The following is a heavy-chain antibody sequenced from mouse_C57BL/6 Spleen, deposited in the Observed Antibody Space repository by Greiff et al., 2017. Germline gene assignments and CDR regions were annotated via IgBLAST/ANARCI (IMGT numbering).Heavy chain of an antibody. CDR1: GYTFTSYW. CDR2: IYPGSGST. D-gene: IGHD2-4*01. CDR3: ARYYDYDGYVDV. Sequence: QVQLQQPGAELVKPGASVKMSCKASGYTFTSYWITWVKQRPGQGLEWIGDIYPGSGSTNYNEKFKSKATLTVDTSSSTAYMQLSSLTSEDSAVYYCARYYDYDGYVDVWGTGTTVTVSS. V-gene: IGHV1-55*01. J-gene: IGHJ1*03.